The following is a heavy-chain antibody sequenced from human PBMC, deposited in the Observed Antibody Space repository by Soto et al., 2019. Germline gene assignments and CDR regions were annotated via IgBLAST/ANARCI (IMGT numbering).Heavy chain of an antibody. CDR1: GFTFSDYY. V-gene: IGHV3-11*06. J-gene: IGHJ3*02. D-gene: IGHD5-12*01. CDR3: VREGLVATGVGAFDI. CDR2: ISSSSSYT. Sequence: QVQLVESGGGLVKPGGSLRLSCAASGFTFSDYYMSWIRQAPGKGLEWVSYISSSSSYTNYADSVKGRFPISRDNAKNSLYLQMNSLRAEDTAVYYCVREGLVATGVGAFDIWGQGTMVTVSS.